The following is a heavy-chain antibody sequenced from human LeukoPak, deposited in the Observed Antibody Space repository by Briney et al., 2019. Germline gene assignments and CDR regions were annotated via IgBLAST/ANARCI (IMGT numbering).Heavy chain of an antibody. CDR3: ASGRSVQYCGGDCHIEY. CDR2: ISSSSSYI. Sequence: PGGSLRLSCAASGFTFSSYSMNWVRQAPGKGLEWVSSISSSSSYIYYADSVKGRFTISRDNAKNSLYLQMNSLRAEDTAVYYCASGRSVQYCGGDCHIEYWGQGTLVTVSS. CDR1: GFTFSSYS. V-gene: IGHV3-21*01. J-gene: IGHJ4*02. D-gene: IGHD2-21*02.